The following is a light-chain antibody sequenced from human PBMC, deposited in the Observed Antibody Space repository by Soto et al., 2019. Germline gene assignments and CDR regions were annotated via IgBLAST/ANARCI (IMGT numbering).Light chain of an antibody. Sequence: QSVLAQPPSASGSPGQSVAISCTGTSSDVGGYNYVSWYQQHPGKAPKLMICEVNKRPSGLPDRFSGSKSGNTASLTVSGLQAEDEADYYCSSYAGSSNVFGTGTKVTVL. CDR1: SSDVGGYNY. CDR3: SSYAGSSNV. J-gene: IGLJ1*01. CDR2: EVN. V-gene: IGLV2-8*01.